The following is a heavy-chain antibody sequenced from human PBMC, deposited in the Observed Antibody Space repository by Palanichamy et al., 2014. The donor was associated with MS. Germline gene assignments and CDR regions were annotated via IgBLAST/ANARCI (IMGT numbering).Heavy chain of an antibody. CDR3: ARVRIAVFHYYATDV. D-gene: IGHD6-19*01. V-gene: IGHV4-34*01. Sequence: QVRLQQWGAGLLKPSETLSLTCAVSGGSLSDYYWSWIRQPPGKGLEWIGEINHSGSTNYNPSLKGRVTISVDTSKNQFSLKLSSVTAADTAMYYCARVRIAVFHYYATDVWGQGTTVTVSS. CDR1: GGSLSDYY. J-gene: IGHJ6*02. CDR2: INHSGST.